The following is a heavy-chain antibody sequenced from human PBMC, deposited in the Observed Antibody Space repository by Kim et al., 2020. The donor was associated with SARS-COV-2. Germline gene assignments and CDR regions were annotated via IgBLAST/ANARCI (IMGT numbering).Heavy chain of an antibody. Sequence: GGSLRLSCAASGFTFSSYEMNWVRQAPGKGLEWVSYISSSGSTIYYADSVKGRFTISRDNAKNSLYLQMNSLRAEDTAVYYCARDQVWEQWLVPSQYYFDYWGQGTLVTVSS. CDR2: ISSSGSTI. CDR3: ARDQVWEQWLVPSQYYFDY. J-gene: IGHJ4*02. CDR1: GFTFSSYE. D-gene: IGHD6-19*01. V-gene: IGHV3-48*03.